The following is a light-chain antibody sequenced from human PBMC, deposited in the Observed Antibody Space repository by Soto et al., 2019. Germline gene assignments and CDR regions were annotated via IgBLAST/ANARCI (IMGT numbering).Light chain of an antibody. CDR2: DAS. V-gene: IGKV3-11*01. CDR3: QQRSRPP. Sequence: DIVLTQSPATRSLSPGERATLSCRASQSVSSYLAWYQQKPGQAPRLLIYDASNRATGIPDRFSGSGSGTDFTLTTSSLEPEDFAVYYCQQRSRPPFGPWTKVDIX. J-gene: IGKJ3*01. CDR1: QSVSSY.